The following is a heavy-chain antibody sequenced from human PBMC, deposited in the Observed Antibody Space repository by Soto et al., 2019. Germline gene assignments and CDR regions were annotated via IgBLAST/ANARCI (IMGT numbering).Heavy chain of an antibody. CDR3: ARGNDFWSGYSHTNYFDY. CDR2: MNPNSGNT. CDR1: GYTFTSYD. J-gene: IGHJ4*02. V-gene: IGHV1-8*01. D-gene: IGHD3-3*01. Sequence: QVQLVQSGAEVKKPGASVKVSCKASGYTFTSYDINWVRQATGQGLEWMGWMNPNSGNTGYAQKFQGRVTMTRNTSISTAYMELSSLRSEDTAVYYCARGNDFWSGYSHTNYFDYWGQGTLVTVSS.